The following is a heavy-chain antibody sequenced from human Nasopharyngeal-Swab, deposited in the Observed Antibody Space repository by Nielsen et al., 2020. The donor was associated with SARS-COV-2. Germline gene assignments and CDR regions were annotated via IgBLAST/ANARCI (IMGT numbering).Heavy chain of an antibody. CDR2: IYYSGRT. J-gene: IGHJ6*02. CDR3: ARRILYDGMDV. V-gene: IGHV4-39*07. Sequence: WIRQPRGKGLEWIGSIYYSGRTYYNPSLKSRVTISVDTSKNKFSLKLSSVTAADTAVYYCARRILYDGMDVWGQGTTVTVSS. D-gene: IGHD2-15*01.